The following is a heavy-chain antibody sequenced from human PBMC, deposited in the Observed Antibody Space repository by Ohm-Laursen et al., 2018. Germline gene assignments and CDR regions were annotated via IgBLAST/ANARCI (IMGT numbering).Heavy chain of an antibody. Sequence: TQTLTLTCTFSGFSLTTTGVGVGWIRQPPGKAPERLGLIDWNDDERYTPSLKHRLTIAKDTSKNQVVLRMTNVDPVDTATYFCVHTSAFLQWSLVDVWGQGTTVTVSS. V-gene: IGHV2-5*01. CDR2: IDWNDDE. J-gene: IGHJ6*02. D-gene: IGHD3-3*02. CDR1: GFSLTTTGVG. CDR3: VHTSAFLQWSLVDV.